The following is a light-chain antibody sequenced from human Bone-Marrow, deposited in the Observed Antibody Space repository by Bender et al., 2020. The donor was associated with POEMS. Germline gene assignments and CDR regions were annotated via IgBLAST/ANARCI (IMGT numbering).Light chain of an antibody. CDR1: SSDIGGYNS. V-gene: IGLV2-14*01. CDR3: SSYTSSSTLVV. CDR2: QVS. J-gene: IGLJ2*01. Sequence: QSALTQPASVSGSPGQSITISCTGTSSDIGGYNSVSWYQQHPGKAPKLMIYQVSNRPSGVSNRFSGSKSGNTASLTVSGLQAEDVADYYCSSYTSSSTLVVFGGGTKLTVL.